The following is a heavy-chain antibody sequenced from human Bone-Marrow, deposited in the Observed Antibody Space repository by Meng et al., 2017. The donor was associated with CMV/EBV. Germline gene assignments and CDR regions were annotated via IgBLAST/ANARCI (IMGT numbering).Heavy chain of an antibody. Sequence: GGSLRLSCAASGFTFSSSWMHWVCQAPEKGLEWVADIKCDGSEKYYVDSVKGRLTISRDNAKNTLYLQMNSLRAEDTAVYYCARDFLWLADWGQGTLVTVSS. CDR1: GFTFSSSW. V-gene: IGHV3-52*01. J-gene: IGHJ4*02. CDR2: IKCDGSEK. CDR3: ARDFLWLAD. D-gene: IGHD6-19*01.